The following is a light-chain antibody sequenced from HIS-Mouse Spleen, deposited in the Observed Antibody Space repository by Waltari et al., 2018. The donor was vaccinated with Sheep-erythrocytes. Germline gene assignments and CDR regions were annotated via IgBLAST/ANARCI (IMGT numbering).Light chain of an antibody. CDR1: SGRIASNY. Sequence: NFMLTQPHSVSESPGKTVTISCTRSSGRIASNYVQWDQQRPGSSPPPVIYEDNQRPSGVPDRFSGSIDSSSNSASLTISGLKTEDEADYYCQSYDSSNHGVFGGGTKLTVL. CDR2: EDN. CDR3: QSYDSSNHGV. J-gene: IGLJ3*02. V-gene: IGLV6-57*01.